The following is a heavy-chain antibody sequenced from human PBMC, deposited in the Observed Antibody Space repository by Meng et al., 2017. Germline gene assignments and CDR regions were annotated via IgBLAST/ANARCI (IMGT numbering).Heavy chain of an antibody. CDR1: GYTFPSYG. CDR3: ARDESYIAVAGPNGFDP. V-gene: IGHV1-18*01. D-gene: IGHD6-19*01. CDR2: ISAYNGNT. J-gene: IGHJ5*02. Sequence: QGPLVQYGVGVKKPGASVTGSCKASGYTFPSYGISWVRQAPGQGLEWMGWISAYNGNTNYAQKLQGRVTMTTDTSTSTAYMELRSLRSDDTAVYYCARDESYIAVAGPNGFDPWGQGTLVTVSS.